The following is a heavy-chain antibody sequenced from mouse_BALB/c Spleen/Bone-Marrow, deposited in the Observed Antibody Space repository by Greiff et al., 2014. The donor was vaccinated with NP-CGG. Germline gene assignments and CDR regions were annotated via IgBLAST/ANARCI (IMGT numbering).Heavy chain of an antibody. CDR1: GYSFTTYW. V-gene: IGHV1-61*01. J-gene: IGHJ3*01. CDR2: IHPSDSET. CDR3: AREKVYYGISWFAY. D-gene: IGHD2-1*01. Sequence: VQLQQSGTEVVRPGASVKLSCKASGYSFTTYWMNWVKQRPGQDLEWIGMIHPSDSETRLNQKFKDKATLTVDKSSSTAYMQLNSPTSEDSAVYYCAREKVYYGISWFAYWGQGTLVTVSA.